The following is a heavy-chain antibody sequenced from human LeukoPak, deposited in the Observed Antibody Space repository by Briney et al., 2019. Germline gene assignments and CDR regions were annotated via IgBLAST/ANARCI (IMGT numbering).Heavy chain of an antibody. CDR1: GFTFSSYA. J-gene: IGHJ6*03. CDR3: ASWMGIAARLTYYYYYYMDV. CDR2: ISGSGGST. D-gene: IGHD6-6*01. Sequence: GGSLRLSCAASGFTFSSYAMSWVRQAPGKGLEWVSAISGSGGSTYYADSVKGRFTISRDNSKNTLYLQMNSLRAEDTAVYYCASWMGIAARLTYYYYYYMDVWGKGTTVTVSS. V-gene: IGHV3-23*01.